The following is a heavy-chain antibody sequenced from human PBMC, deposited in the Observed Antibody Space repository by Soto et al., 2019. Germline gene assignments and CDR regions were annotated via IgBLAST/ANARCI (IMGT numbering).Heavy chain of an antibody. CDR2: IWYDGSNK. V-gene: IGHV3-33*01. J-gene: IGHJ3*02. CDR3: ARASGSSGYYDIDDAFDI. D-gene: IGHD3-22*01. CDR1: GFTFSSYG. Sequence: PGGSLRLSCAASGFTFSSYGMHWVRQAPGKGLEWVAVIWYDGSNKYYADSVKGRFTISRDNSKNTLYLQMNSLRAEDTAVYYCARASGSSGYYDIDDAFDIWGQGTMVTVSS.